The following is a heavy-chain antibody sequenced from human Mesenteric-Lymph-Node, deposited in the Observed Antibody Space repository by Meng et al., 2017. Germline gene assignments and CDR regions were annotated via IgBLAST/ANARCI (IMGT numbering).Heavy chain of an antibody. CDR1: GFTFSSYG. J-gene: IGHJ4*02. CDR2: IWYDGSNK. V-gene: IGHV3-33*01. D-gene: IGHD7-27*01. CDR3: ARESPGDYFDY. Sequence: GGSLRLSCAASGFTFSSYGMHWVRQAPGKGLEWVAVIWYDGSNKYYADSVKGRFTISRDNSKNTLYLQMNSLRAEDTAVYYCARESPGDYFDYWGQGTLVTVSS.